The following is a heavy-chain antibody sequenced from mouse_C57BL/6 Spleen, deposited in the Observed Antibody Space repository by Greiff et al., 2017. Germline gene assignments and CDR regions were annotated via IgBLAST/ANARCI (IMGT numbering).Heavy chain of an antibody. Sequence: EVNLVESGGGLVQSGRSLRLSCATSGFTFSDFYMEWVRQAPGKGLEWIAASRNKANDYTTEYSASVKGRFIVSRDTSQSILYLQMNALRAEDTAMYYCARDLDYWGQGTSVTVSS. CDR1: GFTFSDFY. CDR3: ARDLDY. J-gene: IGHJ4*01. V-gene: IGHV7-1*01. CDR2: SRNKANDYTT.